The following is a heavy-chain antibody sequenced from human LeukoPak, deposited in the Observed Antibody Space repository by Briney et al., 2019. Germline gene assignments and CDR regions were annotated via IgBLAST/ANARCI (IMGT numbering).Heavy chain of an antibody. CDR3: ARLGGSSWYYYYYYMDV. D-gene: IGHD6-13*01. Sequence: LSETLSLTCAVYGGSFSGYYWSWIRQPPGKGLEWIGEINHSGSTNYNPSLKSRVTISVDTSKNQFSLKLSSVTAADTAVYYCARLGGSSWYYYYYYMDVWGKGTTVTISS. J-gene: IGHJ6*03. CDR2: INHSGST. V-gene: IGHV4-34*01. CDR1: GGSFSGYY.